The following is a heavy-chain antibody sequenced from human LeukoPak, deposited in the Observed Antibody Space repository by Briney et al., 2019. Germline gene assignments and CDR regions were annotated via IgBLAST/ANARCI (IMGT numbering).Heavy chain of an antibody. Sequence: SETLSLTCTVSGGSISSYYWSWIRQPPGKGLEWIGYIYYSGSTNYNPSLKSRVTISVDTSKNQFSLKLSSVTAADTAVYYCARDRDGDYEGWFDPWGQGILVTVSS. V-gene: IGHV4-59*01. D-gene: IGHD4-17*01. CDR3: ARDRDGDYEGWFDP. CDR1: GGSISSYY. J-gene: IGHJ5*02. CDR2: IYYSGST.